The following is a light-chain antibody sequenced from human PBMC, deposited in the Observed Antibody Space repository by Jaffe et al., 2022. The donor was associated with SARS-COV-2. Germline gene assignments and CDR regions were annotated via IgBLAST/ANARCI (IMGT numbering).Light chain of an antibody. CDR3: QQYYSEPPLT. Sequence: DIVMTQSPDSLAVSLGERATINCKSSQSVLYSSNNRNYLAWYQQKAGQPPKLLIYWASTRETGVPDRFSGSGSGTDFTLTISSLQAEDVAVYYCQQYYSEPPLTFGGGTKVEIK. V-gene: IGKV4-1*01. J-gene: IGKJ4*01. CDR2: WAS. CDR1: QSVLYSSNNRNY.